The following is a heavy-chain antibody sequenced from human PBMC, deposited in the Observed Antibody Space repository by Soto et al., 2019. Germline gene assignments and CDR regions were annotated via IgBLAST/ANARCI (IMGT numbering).Heavy chain of an antibody. D-gene: IGHD2-2*01. V-gene: IGHV4-39*01. Sequence: PSETLSLTCSVSGASISSRVYYWGWIRQTPGKGLEWIGNIDYNGVTYYNPSLKSRVTVSKDTSKNQFSLKVASVTAADTAIYYCGRVMIGTSRHTDSDYWGQGTQVTVS. CDR1: GASISSRVYY. J-gene: IGHJ4*02. CDR3: GRVMIGTSRHTDSDY. CDR2: IDYNGVT.